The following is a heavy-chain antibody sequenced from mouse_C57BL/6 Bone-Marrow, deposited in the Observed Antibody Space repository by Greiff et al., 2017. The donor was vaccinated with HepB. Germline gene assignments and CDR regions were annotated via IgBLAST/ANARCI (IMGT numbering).Heavy chain of an antibody. D-gene: IGHD2-2*01. CDR1: GFTFSDYY. CDR2: ISNGGGST. J-gene: IGHJ3*01. V-gene: IGHV5-12*01. Sequence: EVQVVESGGGLVQPGGSLKLSCAASGFTFSDYYMYWVRQTPEKRLEWVAYISNGGGSTYYPDTVKGRFTISRDNAKNTLYLQMSRLKSEDTAMYYCARQGLRRAWFAYWGQGTLVTVSA. CDR3: ARQGLRRAWFAY.